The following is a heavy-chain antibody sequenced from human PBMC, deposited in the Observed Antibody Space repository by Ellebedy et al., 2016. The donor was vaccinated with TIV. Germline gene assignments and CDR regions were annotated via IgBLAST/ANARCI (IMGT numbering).Heavy chain of an antibody. CDR3: AREEWQLQGGYDC. D-gene: IGHD2-15*01. CDR2: IYYSGST. CDR1: GGSISSYY. Sequence: SETLSLXXAVYGGSISSYYWSWIRQPPGKGLEWIGYIYYSGSTNYNPSLKSRVTISVDTSKNQFSLKLSSVTAADTAIYYCAREEWQLQGGYDCWGQGTLVTVSS. V-gene: IGHV4-59*12. J-gene: IGHJ4*02.